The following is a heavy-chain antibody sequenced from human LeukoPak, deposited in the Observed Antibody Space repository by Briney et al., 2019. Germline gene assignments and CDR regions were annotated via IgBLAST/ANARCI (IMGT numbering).Heavy chain of an antibody. J-gene: IGHJ4*02. CDR2: ISGSGGST. CDR1: GFTFSSYA. V-gene: IGHV3-23*01. Sequence: GGSLRLSCAASGFTFSSYAMSWVRQAPGKGLEWVSAISGSGGSTYYADSVKGRFTISRDNSKNTLYLQMNSLRAEDTAVYYCAKGQYYYDSSGYCDYWGQGTLVTISS. D-gene: IGHD3-22*01. CDR3: AKGQYYYDSSGYCDY.